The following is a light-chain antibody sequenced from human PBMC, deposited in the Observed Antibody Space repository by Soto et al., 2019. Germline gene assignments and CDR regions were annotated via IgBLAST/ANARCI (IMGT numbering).Light chain of an antibody. CDR1: SSNIGAGYD. Sequence: QPVLTQPPSVSGAPGQRVTISCTGSSSNIGAGYDVHWYQQLPGTAPKLLIYGNINRPSGVPDRFSGSKSGTSASLAITGLQAEDEADYYCQSYDDSLRGYVFGTGTKLTV. CDR2: GNI. CDR3: QSYDDSLRGYV. J-gene: IGLJ1*01. V-gene: IGLV1-40*01.